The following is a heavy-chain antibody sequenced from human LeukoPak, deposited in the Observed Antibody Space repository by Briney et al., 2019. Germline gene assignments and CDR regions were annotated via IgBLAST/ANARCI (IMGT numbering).Heavy chain of an antibody. V-gene: IGHV1-2*02. CDR3: ARGESSRWSSPVSTTHFYSTMDV. Sequence: ASVKVSCKASGYTFTDYFIHWVRQAPGQGLEWMGWLNPNSGATNFAQKFQGRVTMTRDTSITTAYMELNRLRSEDTAVYYCARGESSRWSSPVSTTHFYSTMDVWGQGTTVTVSS. CDR1: GYTFTDYF. CDR2: LNPNSGAT. J-gene: IGHJ6*02. D-gene: IGHD6-13*01.